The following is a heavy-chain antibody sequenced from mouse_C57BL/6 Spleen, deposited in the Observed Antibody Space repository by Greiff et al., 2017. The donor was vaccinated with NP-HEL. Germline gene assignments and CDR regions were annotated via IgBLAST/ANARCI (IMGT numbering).Heavy chain of an antibody. D-gene: IGHD2-2*01. CDR2: IDPSDSYT. V-gene: IGHV1-69*01. Sequence: QVQLKQPGAELVMPGASVKLSCKASGYTFTSYWMPWVKQRPGQGLEWIGEIDPSDSYTNYNQKFKGKSTLTVDKSSSTAYMQLSSLTSEDSAVYYCAYGYDGALDYWGQGTTLTVSS. CDR3: AYGYDGALDY. J-gene: IGHJ2*01. CDR1: GYTFTSYW.